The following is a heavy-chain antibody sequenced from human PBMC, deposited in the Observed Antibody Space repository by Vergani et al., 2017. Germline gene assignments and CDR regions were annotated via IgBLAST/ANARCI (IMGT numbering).Heavy chain of an antibody. J-gene: IGHJ6*03. V-gene: IGHV4-34*01. CDR2: INHSGSN. CDR1: GGSFSGYY. D-gene: IGHD2-2*01. Sequence: QVQLQQWGAGLLKPSETLSLTCAVYGGSFSGYYWSWIRQPPGKGLERVGEINHSGSNNYHPSLKSRVTISVDTSKNQFSLKLSSVTAADTAVYYWARGLINNIVVVPAAMSYYYYYMDVWGKGTTVTVSS. CDR3: ARGLINNIVVVPAAMSYYYYYMDV.